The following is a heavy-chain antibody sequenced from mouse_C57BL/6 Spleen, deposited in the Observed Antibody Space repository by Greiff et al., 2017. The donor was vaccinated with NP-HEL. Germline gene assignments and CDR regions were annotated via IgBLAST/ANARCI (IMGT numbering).Heavy chain of an antibody. V-gene: IGHV1-53*01. Sequence: VQLQQPGTELVKPGASVKLSCKASGYTFTSYWMHWVKQRPGQGLEWIGNINPSNGGTNYNEKFKSKATLTVDKSSSTAYMQLSSLTSEDSEVYYCERWYDYEEGYYYAMDYWGQGTSVTVSS. CDR3: ERWYDYEEGYYYAMDY. D-gene: IGHD2-4*01. J-gene: IGHJ4*01. CDR2: INPSNGGT. CDR1: GYTFTSYW.